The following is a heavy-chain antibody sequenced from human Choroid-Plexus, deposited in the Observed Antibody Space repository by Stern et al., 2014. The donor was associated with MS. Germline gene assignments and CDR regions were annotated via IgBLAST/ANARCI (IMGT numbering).Heavy chain of an antibody. CDR3: AKDRQYLTYFFDH. CDR1: GFTFGSCA. D-gene: IGHD2/OR15-2a*01. J-gene: IGHJ5*02. CDR2: VSYDGSNK. Sequence: VQLXXXGGGVVQPGRPLRLSCVASGFTFGSCAMHWVRQAPGKGLEGVAGVSYDGSNKYYADSVKGRFTISRDNSQNTLYMQMSSLRPEDTAVYYCAKDRQYLTYFFDHWGQGSLVTVSS. V-gene: IGHV3-30*18.